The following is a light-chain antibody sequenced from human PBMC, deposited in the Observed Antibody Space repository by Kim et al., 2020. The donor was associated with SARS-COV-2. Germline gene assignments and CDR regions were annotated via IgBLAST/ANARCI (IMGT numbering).Light chain of an antibody. CDR2: DAS. J-gene: IGKJ3*01. CDR1: QDITNY. V-gene: IGKV1-33*01. CDR3: QQYDSVPFT. Sequence: AAVGDRVTITCQASQDITNYLNWYQQKPGKPPKLLINDASLLQTGVPSRFSGSGAGTDFTITISSLQPEDIATYYCQQYDSVPFTFGPGTKVDIK.